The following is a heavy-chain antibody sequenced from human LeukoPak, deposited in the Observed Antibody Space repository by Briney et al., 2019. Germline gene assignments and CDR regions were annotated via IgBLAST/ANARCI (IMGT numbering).Heavy chain of an antibody. CDR1: GGSISSYY. V-gene: IGHV4-59*01. J-gene: IGHJ4*02. Sequence: KPSETLSLTCTVSGGSISSYYWSWIRQPPGRGLEWIGDIYYSGSTNYNPSLKSRVTMSVDTSKNQFSLKLSSVTAADTAVYYCANSPAGPYYFDYWGQGTLVTVSS. D-gene: IGHD2-2*01. CDR3: ANSPAGPYYFDY. CDR2: IYYSGST.